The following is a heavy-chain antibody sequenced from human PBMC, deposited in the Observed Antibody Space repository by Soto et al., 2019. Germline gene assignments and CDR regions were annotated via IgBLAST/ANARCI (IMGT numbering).Heavy chain of an antibody. D-gene: IGHD6-19*01. J-gene: IGHJ6*02. CDR1: GGSISSYY. CDR3: ARENSPYSRGWYRRHYYYGMDV. V-gene: IGHV4-59*01. CDR2: IYYSGST. Sequence: KTSETLSLTCTVSGGSISSYYWSWIRQPPGKGLEWIGYIYYSGSTNYNPSLKSRVTISVDTSKNQFSLKLSSVTAADTAVYYCARENSPYSRGWYRRHYYYGMDVWRQGTTVTVSS.